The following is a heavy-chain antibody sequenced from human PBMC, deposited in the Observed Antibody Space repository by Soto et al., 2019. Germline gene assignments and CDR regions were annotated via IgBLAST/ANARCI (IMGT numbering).Heavy chain of an antibody. J-gene: IGHJ5*01. Sequence: QVQLQESGPGLVKPSETLSLTCTVSGGSISSTGHDWGWVRQPPGKGVEWIGSIYYSGSPYYNPSLKSRLTISVATSKNQFSLKLNSVTAADTAVYHCARLFGVTAFDSWGQGTLVIVSS. CDR2: IYYSGSP. CDR1: GGSISSTGHD. CDR3: ARLFGVTAFDS. D-gene: IGHD3-10*01. V-gene: IGHV4-39*01.